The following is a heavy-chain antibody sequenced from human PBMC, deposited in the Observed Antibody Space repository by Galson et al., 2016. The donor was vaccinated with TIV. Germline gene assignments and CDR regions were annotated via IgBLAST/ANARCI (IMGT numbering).Heavy chain of an antibody. V-gene: IGHV1-69*13. Sequence: SVKVSCKASGGIFRNYPISWVRQAPGQGLEWMGGIIPIFNIADYAQKFQGRVTITADESACTVSMELSSLRSDDTAVYYCARAGGGYHDTYWYFDLWGRGTLVTVSS. J-gene: IGHJ2*01. D-gene: IGHD3-22*01. CDR3: ARAGGGYHDTYWYFDL. CDR1: GGIFRNYP. CDR2: IIPIFNIA.